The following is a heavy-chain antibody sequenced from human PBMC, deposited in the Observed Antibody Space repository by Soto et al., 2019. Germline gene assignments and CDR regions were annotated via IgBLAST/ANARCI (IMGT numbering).Heavy chain of an antibody. J-gene: IGHJ5*02. Sequence: PSETLSLTCTVSGGSISSYYWSWIRQPPGKGLEWIGYIYYSGSTNYNPSLKSRVTISVDTSKNQFSLKLSSVTAADTAVYYCARHVSTMVRGTRTFDPWGQGTLVTVPQ. V-gene: IGHV4-59*08. CDR3: ARHVSTMVRGTRTFDP. CDR1: GGSISSYY. CDR2: IYYSGST. D-gene: IGHD3-10*01.